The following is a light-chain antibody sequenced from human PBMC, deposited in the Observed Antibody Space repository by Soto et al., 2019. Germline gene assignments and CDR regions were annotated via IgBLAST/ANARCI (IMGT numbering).Light chain of an antibody. J-gene: IGLJ1*01. Sequence: QSVLTQPASVSGSPGQSITISCTGTSSDVGGYNYVSWYQQHPGKAPKLMIYDVSKQPSGVSNRFSGSKSGNTASLTISGLQAEDEADYYCSSYTSSSTQVFGTGTKLTVL. V-gene: IGLV2-14*01. CDR3: SSYTSSSTQV. CDR2: DVS. CDR1: SSDVGGYNY.